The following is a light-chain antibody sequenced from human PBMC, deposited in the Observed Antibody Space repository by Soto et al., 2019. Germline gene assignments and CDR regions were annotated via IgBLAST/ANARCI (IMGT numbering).Light chain of an antibody. Sequence: EVVMTQSPATLSVSPGEGVTLSCRASQGSGDTLAWYQHKPGQTPSLLIYDTSTRATGVPVRFSASGSETDFTLTIRSLQSEDFAFYYCHQYNDWPWTFGQGTKVDIK. CDR3: HQYNDWPWT. J-gene: IGKJ1*01. CDR2: DTS. CDR1: QGSGDT. V-gene: IGKV3-15*01.